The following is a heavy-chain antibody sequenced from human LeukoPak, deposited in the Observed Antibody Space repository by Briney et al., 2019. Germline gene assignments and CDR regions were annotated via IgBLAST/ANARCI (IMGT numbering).Heavy chain of an antibody. J-gene: IGHJ4*02. CDR2: IIPILGIA. Sequence: SVKLSCKVSGGTFSSYAISWVRQAPGPGLEWMGRIIPILGIANYAQKFQGRVTITADKSTSTAYMELSSLRSEDTVVYYCARLRSGDSGQVGYYFDYWGQGTLVAV. V-gene: IGHV1-69*04. CDR3: ARLRSGDSGQVGYYFDY. CDR1: GGTFSSYA. D-gene: IGHD4-17*01.